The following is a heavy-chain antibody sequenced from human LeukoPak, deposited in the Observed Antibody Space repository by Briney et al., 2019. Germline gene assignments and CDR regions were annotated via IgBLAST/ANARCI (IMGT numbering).Heavy chain of an antibody. CDR3: ARALPHFDY. J-gene: IGHJ4*02. CDR1: GFTFSSYG. V-gene: IGHV3-33*01. Sequence: PGRSLRLSCAASGFTFSSYGMHWVRQAPGKGLEWVAVIWYDGSNKYYADSVKGRFTISRDNSKNTLYLQMNSLRAADTAVYYCARALPHFDYWGQGTLVTVSS. CDR2: IWYDGSNK.